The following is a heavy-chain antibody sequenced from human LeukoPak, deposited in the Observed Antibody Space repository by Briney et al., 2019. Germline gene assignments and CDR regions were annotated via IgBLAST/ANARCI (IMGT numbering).Heavy chain of an antibody. CDR3: ARDINSAVTTPFDY. D-gene: IGHD4-17*01. Sequence: GGSLRLSCAASGFTFRSYSMNWVRQAPGKGLECVSSISSSSIYIYYGDSVKGRFTISRDNAKNSLYLQMNSLRAEDTAVYYCARDINSAVTTPFDYWGQGTLVTVSS. J-gene: IGHJ4*02. V-gene: IGHV3-21*06. CDR2: ISSSSIYI. CDR1: GFTFRSYS.